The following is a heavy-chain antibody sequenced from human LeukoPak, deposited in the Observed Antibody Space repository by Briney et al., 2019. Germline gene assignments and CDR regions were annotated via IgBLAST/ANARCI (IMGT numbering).Heavy chain of an antibody. J-gene: IGHJ4*01. D-gene: IGHD5-24*01. CDR3: VKGGGMVWLQQYYFDY. Sequence: GGSLRLSCAASGFSFDDYAMHWVRQAPGKGLEWVSGISWNSGNIGFADSVKGRFTISRDNAKNSLYLQMNSLRAEDMALYYCVKGGGMVWLQQYYFDYWGQGTLVTVSS. CDR1: GFSFDDYA. CDR2: ISWNSGNI. V-gene: IGHV3-9*03.